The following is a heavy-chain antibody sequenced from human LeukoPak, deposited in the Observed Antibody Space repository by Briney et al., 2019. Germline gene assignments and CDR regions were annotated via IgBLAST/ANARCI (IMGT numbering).Heavy chain of an antibody. CDR2: ISYDGSNK. D-gene: IGHD3-10*01. Sequence: GGSLRLSWAASGFTFSSYAMHWVRQAPGKGLEWVAVISYDGSNKYYADSVKGRFTISRDNSKNTLYLQMNSLRAEDTAVYYCAREGLHGSGSYYNVYFQHWGQGTLVTVSS. J-gene: IGHJ1*01. CDR3: AREGLHGSGSYYNVYFQH. CDR1: GFTFSSYA. V-gene: IGHV3-30*04.